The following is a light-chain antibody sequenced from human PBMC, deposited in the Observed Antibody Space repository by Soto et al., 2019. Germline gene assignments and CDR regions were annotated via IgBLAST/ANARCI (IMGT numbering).Light chain of an antibody. CDR1: QSVSSSY. CDR3: QQYGSSIT. Sequence: DIVFTRSPGTLSLSHGDRAPLSCRASQSVSSSYLAWYQQKPGQAPRLLIYGASSRATGIPDRFSGSGSGTDFTLTISRLEPEDFAVYYCQQYGSSITFCQGTRLEIK. CDR2: GAS. V-gene: IGKV3-20*01. J-gene: IGKJ5*01.